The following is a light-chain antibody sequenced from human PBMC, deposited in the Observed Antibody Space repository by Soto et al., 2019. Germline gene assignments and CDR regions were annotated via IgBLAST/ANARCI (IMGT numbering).Light chain of an antibody. CDR1: SSDAGGYNY. V-gene: IGLV2-8*01. Sequence: QSALTQPPSASGSLGQSVTISCTGTSSDAGGYNYVSWYQQHPGKAPKLLIYDVSHRPSGVPDRFSGSKSGNTASLTVSGLQAEDETDYYCSSYAGSNNLVFGTGTKLTVL. J-gene: IGLJ1*01. CDR3: SSYAGSNNLV. CDR2: DVS.